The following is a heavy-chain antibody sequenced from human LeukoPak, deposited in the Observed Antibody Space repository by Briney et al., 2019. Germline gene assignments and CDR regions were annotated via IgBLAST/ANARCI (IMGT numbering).Heavy chain of an antibody. CDR2: ISYTGST. CDR1: GGSISPYF. Sequence: SETLSLTCTVSGGSISPYFWSWFRQPPGKGLEWVGYISYTGSTIYSPSLKSRVTISVDTSKNQFSLQLTSVTAADTAVYYCARDDYRGVTNFDPWGQGTLVTVSS. J-gene: IGHJ5*02. V-gene: IGHV4-59*01. CDR3: ARDDYRGVTNFDP. D-gene: IGHD3-10*01.